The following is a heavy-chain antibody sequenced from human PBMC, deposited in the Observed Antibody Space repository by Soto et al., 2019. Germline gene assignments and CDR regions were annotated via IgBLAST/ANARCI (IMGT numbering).Heavy chain of an antibody. CDR3: AKDLLYANTWYPLDP. CDR1: GFMFSSYA. Sequence: PGGSLRLSCEASGFMFSSYAMTWVRQASGKGLEWVSGISGSGVHTYYADSVKGRFTVSRDNSKSTLYLQMNSLRAEDTAVYYCAKDLLYANTWYPLDPWGQGTLVTVSS. J-gene: IGHJ5*02. CDR2: ISGSGVHT. D-gene: IGHD6-13*01. V-gene: IGHV3-23*01.